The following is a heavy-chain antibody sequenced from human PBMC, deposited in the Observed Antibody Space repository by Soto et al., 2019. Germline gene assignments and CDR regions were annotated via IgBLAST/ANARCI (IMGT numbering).Heavy chain of an antibody. V-gene: IGHV3-74*01. CDR3: ARVRVAAACWSAFDV. J-gene: IGHJ3*01. CDR2: LNGDGSST. D-gene: IGHD2-15*01. CDR1: GFTFSSYW. Sequence: EVQLVESGGGLVQPGGSLRLSCAASGFTFSSYWMHWVRQAPGKGLVWVSRLNGDGSSTSHADYVKGRFTISRDNAKNTLFLQMNSLRPEDTAVYFCARVRVAAACWSAFDVWGQGTMVTVSS.